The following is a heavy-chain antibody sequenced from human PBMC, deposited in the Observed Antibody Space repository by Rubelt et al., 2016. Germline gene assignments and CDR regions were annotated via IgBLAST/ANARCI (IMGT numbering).Heavy chain of an antibody. Sequence: QVQLVQSGAEVKKPGSSVKVSCKASGGTFSSYAISWVRQAPGQGLEWMGGIIPVFGTTNYAVKFQGRVTITADESTGTVYMGQSSLRSEDTAVYYCARAYSNTYYHYMDVWGKGTTVTISS. CDR3: ARAYSNTYYHYMDV. CDR2: IIPVFGTT. CDR1: GGTFSSYA. D-gene: IGHD4-11*01. V-gene: IGHV1-69*01. J-gene: IGHJ6*03.